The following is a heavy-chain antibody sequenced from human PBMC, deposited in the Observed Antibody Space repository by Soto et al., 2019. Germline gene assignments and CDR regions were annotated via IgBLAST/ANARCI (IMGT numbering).Heavy chain of an antibody. CDR2: ITWNGGRT. Sequence: EVQLVESGGSVVRPGGSLRLSCAASGFTFDDYDMTWVRQAPGKGLEWVSGITWNGGRTGYADSVKGRFTISRDNAKNSLSMQMNSLRAEDTALYYCARLYGDNDYWGQGTLVTVSS. J-gene: IGHJ4*02. V-gene: IGHV3-20*04. CDR3: ARLYGDNDY. D-gene: IGHD4-17*01. CDR1: GFTFDDYD.